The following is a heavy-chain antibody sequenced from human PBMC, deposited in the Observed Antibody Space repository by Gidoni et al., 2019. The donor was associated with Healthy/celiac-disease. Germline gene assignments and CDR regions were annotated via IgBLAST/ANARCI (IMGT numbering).Heavy chain of an antibody. CDR2: FYYSGST. V-gene: IGHV4-39*07. CDR3: ARAIVVVTHSPFDY. Sequence: QLQLQESGPGLVKPSATLSLTCTVSGGSISSSSYYWGWSRQPPGKGLEWIGSFYYSGSTYYNPSLKSRVTISVDTSKNQFSLKLSSVTAADTAVYYCARAIVVVTHSPFDYWGQGTLVTVSS. J-gene: IGHJ4*02. CDR1: GGSISSSSYY. D-gene: IGHD3-22*01.